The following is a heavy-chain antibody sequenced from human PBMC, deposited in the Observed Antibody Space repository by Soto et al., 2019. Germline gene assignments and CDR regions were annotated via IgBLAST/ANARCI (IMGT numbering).Heavy chain of an antibody. CDR2: ILSSGEK. Sequence: QVTLKESGPVLVKPTETLTLTCTVSGFSLSNAMVGVSWIRQSPGKALEWLAHILSSGEKSYSTSLKSRVTISKDTSRSQVVLTMTRMDPVDTATYYCARISQYAHDFDSWGQGTLVTVSS. J-gene: IGHJ4*02. CDR1: GFSLSNAMVG. D-gene: IGHD2-2*01. CDR3: ARISQYAHDFDS. V-gene: IGHV2-26*01.